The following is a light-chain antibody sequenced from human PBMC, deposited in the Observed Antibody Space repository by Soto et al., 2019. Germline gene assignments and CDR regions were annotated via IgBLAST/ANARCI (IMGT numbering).Light chain of an antibody. CDR1: HSVSSSY. V-gene: IGKV3-20*01. J-gene: IGKJ5*01. CDR3: QQYGSPIT. CDR2: GAS. Sequence: EIVLTQSPGTLSLSPGERATLSCRASHSVSSSYLAWYQQKPGQAPRLLIYGASSRATGIPDRFSGSGSGTDFTLTISRLEPEDFAVYYCQQYGSPITFGQGTRLEIK.